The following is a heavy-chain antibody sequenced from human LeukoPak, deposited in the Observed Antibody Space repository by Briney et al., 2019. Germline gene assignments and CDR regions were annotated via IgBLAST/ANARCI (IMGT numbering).Heavy chain of an antibody. CDR3: AKGNIVVVVAASYYFDY. CDR2: ISGSGGST. D-gene: IGHD2-15*01. J-gene: IGHJ4*02. CDR1: GFTFSSYA. V-gene: IGHV3-23*01. Sequence: QTGGSLRLSCAASGFTFSSYAMSWVRQAPGKGLEWVSDISGSGGSTYYADSVKGRFTISRDNSKNTPYLQMNSLRAEDTAVYYCAKGNIVVVVAASYYFDYWGQGTLVTVSS.